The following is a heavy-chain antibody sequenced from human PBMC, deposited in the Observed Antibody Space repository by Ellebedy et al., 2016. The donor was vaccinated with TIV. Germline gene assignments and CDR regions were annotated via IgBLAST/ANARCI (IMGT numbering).Heavy chain of an antibody. J-gene: IGHJ5*02. V-gene: IGHV3-11*01. CDR2: SSASGSTI. Sequence: GGSLRLXCAASGFTSRDSYKSSGRQPPGKGLESKSYSSASGSTIYYASSVRGRFTVSRDSAKNSLLLEMNSLRAEDSGVYHCARDGASDYGIDLWGRGTLVTVSS. D-gene: IGHD4/OR15-4a*01. CDR3: ARDGASDYGIDL. CDR1: GFTSRDSY.